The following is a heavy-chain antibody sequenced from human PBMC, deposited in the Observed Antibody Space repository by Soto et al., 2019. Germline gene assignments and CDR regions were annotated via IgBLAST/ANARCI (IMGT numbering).Heavy chain of an antibody. CDR1: GFTFTSYA. V-gene: IGHV1-3*01. D-gene: IGHD6-13*01. CDR2: IHAGNGNT. CDR3: ARGSEPAYSSWYVNGDF. J-gene: IGHJ4*02. Sequence: QVQLVQSGAEVKKPGASVKLSCKASGFTFTSYAIHWVRQAPGQSLEWMGWIHAGNGNTKYSQKFQGRVTITRDTSATTAFMDVSSLRFEDTAMYYCARGSEPAYSSWYVNGDFWGQGTLVSVSS.